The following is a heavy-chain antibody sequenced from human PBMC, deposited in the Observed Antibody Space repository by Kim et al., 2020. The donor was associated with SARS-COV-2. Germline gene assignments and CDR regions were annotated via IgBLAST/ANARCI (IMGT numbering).Heavy chain of an antibody. J-gene: IGHJ1*01. D-gene: IGHD3-22*01. Sequence: ASVKVSCKASGYTFTSYGISWVRQAPGQGLEWMGWISAYNGNTNYAQKLQGRVTMTTDTSTSTAYMELRSLRSDDTAVYYCARVFDTYYYDSSGYYTDWGQGPWSPSPQ. V-gene: IGHV1-18*01. CDR1: GYTFTSYG. CDR3: ARVFDTYYYDSSGYYTD. CDR2: ISAYNGNT.